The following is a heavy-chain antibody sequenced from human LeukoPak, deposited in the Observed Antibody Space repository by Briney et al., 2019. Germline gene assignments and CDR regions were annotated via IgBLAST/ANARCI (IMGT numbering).Heavy chain of an antibody. J-gene: IGHJ4*02. CDR3: ARLAARPY. CDR2: IYADGGT. Sequence: GGSLRLSCAVSGFTVSTNFMSWVRQAPGRGLEWVSIIYADGGTSYAGSVKGRFTISRDNSKNTVYLQMSSLRAEDTAVYYCARLAARPYWGQGTLVTVSS. V-gene: IGHV3-53*01. CDR1: GFTVSTNF. D-gene: IGHD6-6*01.